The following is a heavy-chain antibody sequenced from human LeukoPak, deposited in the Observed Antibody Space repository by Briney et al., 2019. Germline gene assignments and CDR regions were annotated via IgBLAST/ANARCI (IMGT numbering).Heavy chain of an antibody. CDR2: IYTSGST. D-gene: IGHD3-9*01. CDR3: ARGGLLGYFDWDFDY. J-gene: IGHJ4*02. Sequence: SETLSLTCTVSGGSISGSSYYWSWIRQPAGKGLEWIGRIYTSGSTNYNPSLESRVTISLDTSKNQFSLKMSSVTAADTAVYYCARGGLLGYFDWDFDYWGQGTLVTVSS. CDR1: GGSISGSSYY. V-gene: IGHV4-61*02.